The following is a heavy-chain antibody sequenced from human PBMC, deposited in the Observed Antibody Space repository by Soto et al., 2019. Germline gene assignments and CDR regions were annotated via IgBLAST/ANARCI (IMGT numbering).Heavy chain of an antibody. CDR2: ISYDGSNK. CDR1: GFTFSSYG. CDR3: AKDLGIGRYYYYYGMDV. J-gene: IGHJ6*02. V-gene: IGHV3-30*18. D-gene: IGHD6-13*01. Sequence: GGSLRLSCAASGFTFSSYGMHWVRQAPGKGLEWVAVISYDGSNKYYADSVKGRFTISRDNSKNTLYLQMNSLRAEDTAVYYCAKDLGIGRYYYYYGMDVWGQGTTVTVSS.